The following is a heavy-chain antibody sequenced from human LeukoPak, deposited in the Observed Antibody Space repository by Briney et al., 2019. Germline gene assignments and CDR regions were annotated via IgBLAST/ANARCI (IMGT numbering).Heavy chain of an antibody. D-gene: IGHD4-17*01. J-gene: IGHJ5*02. CDR1: GGSISSGGYS. CDR2: IYHSGST. Sequence: SETLSLTCAVSGGSISSGGYSWSWIRQPPGKGLEWIGYIYHSGSTYYNPSLKSRVTISVDTSKNQFSLKLSSVTAADTAVYYCTKNDVGDYGTWGQGTLVAVSS. V-gene: IGHV4-30-2*01. CDR3: TKNDVGDYGT.